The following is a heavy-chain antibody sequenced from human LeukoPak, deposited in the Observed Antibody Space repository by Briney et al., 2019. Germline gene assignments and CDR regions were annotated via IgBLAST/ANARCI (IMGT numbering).Heavy chain of an antibody. J-gene: IGHJ3*02. Sequence: SVKVSCKASGGTFSSDAISWVRQAPGQGLEWMGGIIPIFGTANYAQKFQGRVTITADESTSTAYMELSSLRSEDTAVYYCARYCSGGSCLDAFDIWGQGTMVTVSS. CDR1: GGTFSSDA. CDR2: IIPIFGTA. CDR3: ARYCSGGSCLDAFDI. V-gene: IGHV1-69*01. D-gene: IGHD2-15*01.